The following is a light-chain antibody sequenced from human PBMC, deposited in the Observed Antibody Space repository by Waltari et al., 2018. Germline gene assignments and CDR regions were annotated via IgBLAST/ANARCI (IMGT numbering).Light chain of an antibody. V-gene: IGKV3-20*01. Sequence: IVLTQSPGTLSLSPGGRATLFCRASQNIGNYLAWYQQKPGQAPRLLIYGASSRAAGIPDRFSGSGSGADFSLTISRLEPEDFAVYYCQHHVRLPATFGQGTKV. CDR1: QNIGNY. CDR2: GAS. CDR3: QHHVRLPAT. J-gene: IGKJ1*01.